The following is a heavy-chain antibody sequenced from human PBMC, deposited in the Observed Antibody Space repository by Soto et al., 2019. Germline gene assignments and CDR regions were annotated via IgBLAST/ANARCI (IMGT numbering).Heavy chain of an antibody. CDR1: GFTFSSYW. Sequence: GGSLRLSCAASGFTFSSYWMHWVRQAPGKGLVWVSRINSDGSSTSYADSVKGRFTISRDNAKNTLYLQMNSLRAEDTAVYYCARMIVGATPGNYFDYWGQGTLVTVSS. CDR3: ARMIVGATPGNYFDY. J-gene: IGHJ4*02. V-gene: IGHV3-74*01. D-gene: IGHD1-26*01. CDR2: INSDGSST.